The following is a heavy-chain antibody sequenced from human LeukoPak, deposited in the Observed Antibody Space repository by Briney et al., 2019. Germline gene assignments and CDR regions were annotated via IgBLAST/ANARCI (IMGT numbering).Heavy chain of an antibody. CDR3: AVLDILTCYYTHSC. Sequence: GGSLRLSCAASGFTFSSYSMNWVRQAPGKGLEWVSSISSSSSYIQYADSVMGRFTISRDNAKNSLYLQMNSLRAEDTAIYSCAVLDILTCYYTHSCWGQGTLVTVSS. CDR1: GFTFSSYS. CDR2: ISSSSSYI. V-gene: IGHV3-21*01. J-gene: IGHJ4*02. D-gene: IGHD3-9*01.